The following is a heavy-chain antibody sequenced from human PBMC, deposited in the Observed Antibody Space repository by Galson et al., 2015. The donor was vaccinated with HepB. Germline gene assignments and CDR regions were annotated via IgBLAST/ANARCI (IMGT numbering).Heavy chain of an antibody. D-gene: IGHD3-10*01. CDR3: ARGNFGSGNYAFDI. Sequence: SPRPPSAACALIFNIFWLHCARKAPGNGLMWISRVYGDGTNSNYPGSLKGRFTISRDNAKKTLYLQMKSLRDEDTALYYCARGNFGSGNYAFDIWGQGTKVTVSS. V-gene: IGHV3-74*01. CDR2: VYGDGTNS. J-gene: IGHJ3*02. CDR1: ALIFNIFW.